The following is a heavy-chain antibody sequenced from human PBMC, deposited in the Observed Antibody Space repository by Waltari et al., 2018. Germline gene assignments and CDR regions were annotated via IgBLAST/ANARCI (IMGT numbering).Heavy chain of an antibody. Sequence: QVQLVESGGGVVQPGRSLRLSCAASGFTFSSYAMHWVRQAPGKGLEWVAVISYDGSNKYYADSVKGRFTISRDNSKNTLYLQMNSLRAEDSALYYCARARRYYDSSGYFDYWGQGTLVTVSS. D-gene: IGHD3-22*01. CDR3: ARARRYYDSSGYFDY. V-gene: IGHV3-30-3*01. J-gene: IGHJ4*02. CDR1: GFTFSSYA. CDR2: ISYDGSNK.